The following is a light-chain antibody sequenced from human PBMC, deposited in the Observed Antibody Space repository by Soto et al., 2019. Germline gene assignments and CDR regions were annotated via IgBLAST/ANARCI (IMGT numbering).Light chain of an antibody. CDR3: QQSYSTPPT. Sequence: DIQMTQSPSSLSASVGDRVTITCRASQSISSYLNWYQQKPGKAPNLLIYATSSLQSGVPSRFSGCGSRTDLTLTISSLQPEDFATYYCQQSYSTPPTFGQGTKVEIK. V-gene: IGKV1-39*01. CDR1: QSISSY. J-gene: IGKJ1*01. CDR2: ATS.